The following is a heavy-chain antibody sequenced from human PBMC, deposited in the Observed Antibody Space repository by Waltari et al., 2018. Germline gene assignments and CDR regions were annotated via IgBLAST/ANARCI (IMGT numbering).Heavy chain of an antibody. V-gene: IGHV4-34*01. CDR3: ARGSPHPVPFFDI. CDR2: INHSGST. J-gene: IGHJ3*02. Sequence: QVQLQQWGAGLLKPSETLSLTCAVYGGSFSGYYWSWIPQPPGKGLEGIGGINHSGSTHYNPSLKSRVTISVDTSKNQFSLKLSSVTTADTAVYYFARGSPHPVPFFDIWGQGTMVTVSS. CDR1: GGSFSGYY.